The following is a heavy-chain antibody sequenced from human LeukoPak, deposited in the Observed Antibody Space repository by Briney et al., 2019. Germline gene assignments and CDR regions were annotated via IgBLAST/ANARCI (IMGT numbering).Heavy chain of an antibody. J-gene: IGHJ4*02. Sequence: GGSLRLSCAASGFTFNSYWMSWVRQAPGKGLEWVSGVSGSGDSSNYADSVKGRFTVSRDNSKNTLYLQMNSLRAEDTAVYYCANRNYYDSSGYYYLYYFDFWGQGTLVTVSS. V-gene: IGHV3-23*01. CDR1: GFTFNSYW. CDR2: VSGSGDSS. D-gene: IGHD3-22*01. CDR3: ANRNYYDSSGYYYLYYFDF.